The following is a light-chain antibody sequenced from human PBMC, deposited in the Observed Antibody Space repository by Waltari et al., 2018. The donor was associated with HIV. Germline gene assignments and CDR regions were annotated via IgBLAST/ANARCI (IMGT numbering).Light chain of an antibody. CDR3: SSYTSSSTYV. CDR1: TSDVGGYRY. CDR2: DVS. J-gene: IGLJ1*01. V-gene: IGLV2-14*03. Sequence: QSALTQPASVSGSPGQSITISCTGTTSDVGGYRYVSWYQQHPGKAPKLMIYDVSKRPSGVSNRFSGSKSGNTASLTISGLQAEDEADYYCSSYTSSSTYVFGTGTKVTVL.